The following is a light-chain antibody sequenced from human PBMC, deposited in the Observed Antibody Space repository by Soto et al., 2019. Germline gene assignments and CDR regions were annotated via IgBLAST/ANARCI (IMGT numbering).Light chain of an antibody. J-gene: IGKJ5*01. Sequence: EVVLTQAPVTLSLSPGERATLSCRASQSFRGLLAWYQQKPGQAPRLLIYRTSTRATGIPDRFSGSGSGTDFTLTISRLEPEDFAVYYCQQFGSSVTFGQGTRLEIK. CDR2: RTS. V-gene: IGKV3-20*01. CDR3: QQFGSSVT. CDR1: QSFRGL.